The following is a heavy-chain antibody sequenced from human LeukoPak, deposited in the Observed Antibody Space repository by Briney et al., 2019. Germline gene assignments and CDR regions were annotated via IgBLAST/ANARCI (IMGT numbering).Heavy chain of an antibody. CDR3: ARHIRVGARDWFDP. V-gene: IGHV4-39*01. J-gene: IGHJ5*02. CDR2: IYYSGST. D-gene: IGHD1-26*01. Sequence: SETLSLTCTVSGGSINSSSYYWGWIRQAPGKGLEWLGSIYYSGSTYYNPSLKSRVTISVDTSKNQFSLKLSSVTAADTAVYYCARHIRVGARDWFDPWGQGTLVTVSS. CDR1: GGSINSSSYY.